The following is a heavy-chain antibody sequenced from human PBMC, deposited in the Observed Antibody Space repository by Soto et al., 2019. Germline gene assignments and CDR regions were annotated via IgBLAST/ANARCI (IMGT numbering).Heavy chain of an antibody. V-gene: IGHV3-7*03. D-gene: IGHD3-9*01. Sequence: GSLRLSCAASGFTFSSYWMSWVRQAPGKGLEWVANIKQDGSEKYYMDSVKGRFTISRDNAKNSLYLQMNSLRAEDTAVYYCARDGNDILTGYPTWGQGTLVTVSS. J-gene: IGHJ5*02. CDR1: GFTFSSYW. CDR2: IKQDGSEK. CDR3: ARDGNDILTGYPT.